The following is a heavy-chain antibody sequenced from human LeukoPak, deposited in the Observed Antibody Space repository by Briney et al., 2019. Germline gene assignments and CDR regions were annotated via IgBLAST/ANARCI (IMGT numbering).Heavy chain of an antibody. D-gene: IGHD3-10*01. CDR2: IRYDESNK. V-gene: IGHV3-30*02. CDR3: AAAGDY. Sequence: GGSLRLSCAASGFTFNSYGMHWVRQAPGKGLEWVAFIRYDESNKYYADSVKGRFTTSRDNAKNLLYLQMNSLRDEDTAVYYCAAAGDYWGQGTLVTVSS. CDR1: GFTFNSYG. J-gene: IGHJ4*02.